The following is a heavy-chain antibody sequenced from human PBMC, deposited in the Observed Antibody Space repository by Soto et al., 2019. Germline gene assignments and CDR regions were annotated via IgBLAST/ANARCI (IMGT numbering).Heavy chain of an antibody. CDR2: ISAYNGNT. Sequence: ASVKVSCKASGYTFTSYGISWVRQAPGQGLEWMGWISAYNGNTNYAQKLQGRVTMTTDTSTSTAYMELRSLRSDDTAVYYCARDRWSVYYDGSGYCYEYFQHWGQGTLVT. CDR1: GYTFTSYG. J-gene: IGHJ1*01. V-gene: IGHV1-18*04. D-gene: IGHD3-22*01. CDR3: ARDRWSVYYDGSGYCYEYFQH.